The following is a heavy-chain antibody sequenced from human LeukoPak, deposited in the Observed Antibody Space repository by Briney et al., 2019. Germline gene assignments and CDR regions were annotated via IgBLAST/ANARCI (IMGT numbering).Heavy chain of an antibody. Sequence: GGSLRLSCAASGFTFSNYAMTWVRQAPGKGLEWVSVTSASGGSAYYADSVKGRFTISRDNSKSTLYLQMNSLRVEDTAVYYCAKGRLDPNLVLGYWGQGTLVTVSS. V-gene: IGHV3-23*01. D-gene: IGHD3-10*01. CDR3: AKGRLDPNLVLGY. J-gene: IGHJ4*02. CDR1: GFTFSNYA. CDR2: TSASGGSA.